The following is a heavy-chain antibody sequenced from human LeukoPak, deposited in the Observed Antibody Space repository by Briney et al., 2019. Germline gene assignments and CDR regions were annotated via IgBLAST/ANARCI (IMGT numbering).Heavy chain of an antibody. CDR2: INPNSGGT. CDR1: GYTFTGYY. J-gene: IGHJ4*02. Sequence: ASVKVSCKASGYTFTGYYMHWVRQAPGQGLEWMGWINPNSGGTNYEQKFQGRVTMTRDTSISTAYMELSRLKSDDTAVYYCARGNRADSSGYYYAYWGQGTLVTVSS. D-gene: IGHD3-22*01. CDR3: ARGNRADSSGYYYAY. V-gene: IGHV1-2*02.